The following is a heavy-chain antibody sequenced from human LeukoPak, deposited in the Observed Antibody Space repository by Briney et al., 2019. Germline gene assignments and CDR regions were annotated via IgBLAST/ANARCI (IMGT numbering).Heavy chain of an antibody. V-gene: IGHV1-2*02. J-gene: IGHJ4*02. CDR3: ARCLRGIKYSSSCSLDY. CDR1: GYTFTSYY. Sequence: ASVKVSCKASGYTFTSYYMHWVRQAPGQGLEWMGWINPNSGGTNYAQKFQGRVTMTRDTSISTAYMELSRLRSDDTAVYYCARCLRGIKYSSSCSLDYWGQGTLVTVSS. D-gene: IGHD6-13*01. CDR2: INPNSGGT.